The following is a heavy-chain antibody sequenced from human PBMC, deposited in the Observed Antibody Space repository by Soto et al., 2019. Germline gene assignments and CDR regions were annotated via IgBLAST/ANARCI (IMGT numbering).Heavy chain of an antibody. CDR3: AKWRPPAVDY. J-gene: IGHJ4*02. D-gene: IGHD6-25*01. CDR2: MYSGGTT. V-gene: IGHV3-53*01. CDR1: GFNLSSYY. Sequence: EVQLVESGGGLIQPGGSLRPSCAASGFNLSSYYMSWVRQAPGEGLEWVSVMYSGGTTYYADSVKGRFIISRDNSKNTLYLQMNSLRAEDTAVYYCAKWRPPAVDYWGQGTLVTVSS.